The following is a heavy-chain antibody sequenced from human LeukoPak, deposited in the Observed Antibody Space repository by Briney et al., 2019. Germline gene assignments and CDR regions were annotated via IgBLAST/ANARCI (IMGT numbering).Heavy chain of an antibody. CDR2: ISSSSDTK. D-gene: IGHD5-12*01. J-gene: IGHJ4*02. V-gene: IGHV3-48*01. CDR1: GFTFSSYS. CDR3: ARDPIVTTIQRFDF. Sequence: GGSLRLSCAASGFTFSSYSMNWVRQAPGKGLEWVSYISSSSDTKYYADSVKGRFTISRDNAEKSLYLQMNSLRAEDTAVYYCARDPIVTTIQRFDFWGQGTLVTVSS.